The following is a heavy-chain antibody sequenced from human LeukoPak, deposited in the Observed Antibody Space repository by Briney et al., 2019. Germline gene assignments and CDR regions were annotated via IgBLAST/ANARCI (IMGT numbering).Heavy chain of an antibody. J-gene: IGHJ4*02. CDR3: TTDEPGIAAAAY. CDR2: IKSKTDGGTT. D-gene: IGHD6-13*01. V-gene: IGHV3-15*01. CDR1: GFTFSNAW. Sequence: GGSLRLSCAASGFTFSNAWMSWVRQAPGKGLEWVGRIKSKTDGGTTDYAAPVKGRFTISRDDSKNTLYLQMNSLKTEDTAVYYCTTDEPGIAAAAYWGQGTLVTVSS.